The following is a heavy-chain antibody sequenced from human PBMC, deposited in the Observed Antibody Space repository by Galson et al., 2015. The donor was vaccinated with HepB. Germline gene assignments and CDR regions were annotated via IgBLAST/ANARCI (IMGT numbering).Heavy chain of an antibody. Sequence: SLRLSCAASGFSFSNYGMHWVRQAPGKGLEWVAVISYDGSNKYYADSVKGRFSISRDNSKNTLYLQMNSLRAEDTAVYYCAKMVYNSGWLLDYWGQGTLVTVSS. D-gene: IGHD6-19*01. J-gene: IGHJ4*02. CDR3: AKMVYNSGWLLDY. CDR2: ISYDGSNK. CDR1: GFSFSNYG. V-gene: IGHV3-30*18.